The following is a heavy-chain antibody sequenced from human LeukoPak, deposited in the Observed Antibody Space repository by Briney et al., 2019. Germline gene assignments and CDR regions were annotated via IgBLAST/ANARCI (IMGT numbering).Heavy chain of an antibody. CDR1: GDSVSSGIYY. CDR3: ARVSIVGATYDY. V-gene: IGHV4-61*01. J-gene: IGHJ4*02. D-gene: IGHD1-26*01. Sequence: SETLSLTCNVSGDSVSSGIYYWNWIRQPPGKGLEWIGYIYYSGSTNYNPSLESRVTISVDTSKNQFSLKVSSVTAADTAVYYCARVSIVGATYDYWGQGTLVTVSS. CDR2: IYYSGST.